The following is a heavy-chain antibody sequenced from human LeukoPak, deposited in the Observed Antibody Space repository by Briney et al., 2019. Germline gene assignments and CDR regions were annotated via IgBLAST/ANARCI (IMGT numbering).Heavy chain of an antibody. D-gene: IGHD3-3*01. J-gene: IGHJ4*02. V-gene: IGHV1-2*06. CDR1: GYTFTGYY. CDR3: ASQIWSGYYFDY. CDR2: INPNSGGT. Sequence: ASVKVSCKASGYTFTGYYMHWVRQAPGQGLEWMGRINPNSGGTNYAQKFQGRVTMTRDTSISTAYMELSRLRSDDTAVYYCASQIWSGYYFDYWGQGTLVTVSS.